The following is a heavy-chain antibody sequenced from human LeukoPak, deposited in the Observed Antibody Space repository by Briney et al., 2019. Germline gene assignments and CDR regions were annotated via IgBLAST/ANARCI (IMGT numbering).Heavy chain of an antibody. D-gene: IGHD3-22*01. J-gene: IGHJ4*02. V-gene: IGHV3-30*18. CDR2: ISYDGSNK. CDR1: GFTFSNYA. CDR3: AKVGGDSSVGDDY. Sequence: GGSLRLSCAASGFTFSNYAMHWVRQAPGKGLEWVAVISYDGSNKYYADSVKGRFTISGDSSKNTLYLQMNSLRAEDTAVYYCAKVGGDSSVGDDYWGQGTLVTVSS.